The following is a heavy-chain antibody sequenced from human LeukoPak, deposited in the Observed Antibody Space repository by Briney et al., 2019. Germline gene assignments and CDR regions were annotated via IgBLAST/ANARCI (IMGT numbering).Heavy chain of an antibody. V-gene: IGHV3-13*01. J-gene: IGHJ5*02. CDR1: GFTFSSYD. CDR2: IGTAGDT. CDR3: ARGMLVRGVRWFDP. Sequence: PGGSLRLSCAASGFTFSSYDMHWVRHATGKGLEWVSAIGTAGDTYYPGSVKGRFTISRENAKNSLYLQMNSLRAGDTAVYYCARGMLVRGVRWFDPWGQGTLVTVSS. D-gene: IGHD3-10*01.